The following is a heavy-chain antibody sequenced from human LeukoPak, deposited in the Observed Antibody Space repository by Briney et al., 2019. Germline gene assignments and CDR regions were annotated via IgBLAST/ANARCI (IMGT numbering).Heavy chain of an antibody. Sequence: PGGSLRLSCAXXXXXXSSYAMSWVRQAPGKGLEWVSAISGSGGSTYYADSVKGRVTISRDNSKNTLYLQMNSLRAEDTAVYYCAKDHTSWYYWGQGTLVTVSS. J-gene: IGHJ4*02. CDR3: AKDHTSWYY. D-gene: IGHD2-2*01. CDR2: ISGSGGST. CDR1: XXXXSSYA. V-gene: IGHV3-23*01.